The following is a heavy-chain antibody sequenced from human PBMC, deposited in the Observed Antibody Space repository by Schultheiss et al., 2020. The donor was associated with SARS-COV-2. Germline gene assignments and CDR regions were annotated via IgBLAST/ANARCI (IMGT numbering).Heavy chain of an antibody. CDR2: INHSGST. J-gene: IGHJ4*02. CDR3: ARGVSGYSYGKADY. CDR1: GGSISSYY. D-gene: IGHD5-18*01. V-gene: IGHV4-34*01. Sequence: SETLSLTCTVSGGSISSYYWSWIRQPAGKGLEWIGEINHSGSTNYNPSLKSRVTISVDTSKNQFSLKLSSVTAADTAVYYCARGVSGYSYGKADYWGQGTLVTVSS.